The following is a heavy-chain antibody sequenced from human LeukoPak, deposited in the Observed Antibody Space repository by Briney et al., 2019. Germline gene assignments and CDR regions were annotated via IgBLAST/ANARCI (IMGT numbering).Heavy chain of an antibody. CDR1: GFTFNTFW. Sequence: QSGGSLRLSCAASGFTFNTFWMTWLRQAPGKGLEWVANIHQEGRTKYYADSVKGRFTISRDNANNALNLQINSLRAEDTALYYCARGDDTSSGLYFHYWGQGTLVTVSS. V-gene: IGHV3-7*01. J-gene: IGHJ4*02. CDR3: ARGDDTSSGLYFHY. D-gene: IGHD6-6*01. CDR2: IHQEGRTK.